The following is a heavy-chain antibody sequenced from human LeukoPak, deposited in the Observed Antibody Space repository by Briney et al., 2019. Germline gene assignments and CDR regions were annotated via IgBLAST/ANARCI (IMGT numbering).Heavy chain of an antibody. CDR1: GGSISSYY. V-gene: IGHV4-59*08. CDR2: IYYSGST. J-gene: IGHJ4*02. D-gene: IGHD3-3*01. CDR3: ARAGTYDFWSGYPFLFDY. Sequence: KPSETLSLTCTVSGGSISSYYWSWIRQPPGKGLEWIGYIYYSGSTNYNPSLKSRVTISVDTSKNQFSLKLGSVTAADTAVYYCARAGTYDFWSGYPFLFDYWGQGTLVTVSS.